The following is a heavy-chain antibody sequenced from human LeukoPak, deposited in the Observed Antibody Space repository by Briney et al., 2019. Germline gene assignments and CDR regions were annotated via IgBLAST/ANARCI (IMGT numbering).Heavy chain of an antibody. CDR2: VAYSGNS. Sequence: PSETLSLTCTVSGDSINNYYGSWLRQTPEGGLQCIGFVAYSGNSNYNPSPQSRVTISIDTSKNQFSLKLNCVTAADTAMYYCARVVRGAVTFNRFDPWGQGTLVTVSS. D-gene: IGHD3-10*02. CDR1: GDSINNYY. V-gene: IGHV4-59*01. CDR3: ARVVRGAVTFNRFDP. J-gene: IGHJ5*02.